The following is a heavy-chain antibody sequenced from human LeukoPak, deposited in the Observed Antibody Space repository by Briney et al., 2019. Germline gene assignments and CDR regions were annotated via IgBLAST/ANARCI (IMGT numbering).Heavy chain of an antibody. CDR1: GGSISSYY. Sequence: PSETLSLTCTVSGGSISSYYWSWIRQPPGKGLEWIGYIYYSGSTNYNPSLKSRVTISVDTSKNQFSLKLSSVTAADTAVYYCARQGGGFWYFDLWGRGTLDTVSS. CDR2: IYYSGST. V-gene: IGHV4-59*08. CDR3: ARQGGGFWYFDL. J-gene: IGHJ2*01. D-gene: IGHD6-25*01.